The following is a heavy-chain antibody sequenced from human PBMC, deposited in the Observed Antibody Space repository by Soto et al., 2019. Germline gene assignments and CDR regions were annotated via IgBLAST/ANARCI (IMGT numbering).Heavy chain of an antibody. V-gene: IGHV3-23*01. CDR2: ISYSDGAVT. J-gene: IGHJ5*02. CDR3: TKRREGWGPFHP. CDR1: GFTFSDSH. Sequence: EVQLLESGGGLLQPGGSLRLSCAASGFTFSDSHMSWVRQAPGKGLEWVSSISYSDGAVTSYIDSVKGRGSISRHNSRKTVYLQADRTRAYDTAVYYCTKRREGWGPFHPGGQGSLVIVSS. D-gene: IGHD1-26*01.